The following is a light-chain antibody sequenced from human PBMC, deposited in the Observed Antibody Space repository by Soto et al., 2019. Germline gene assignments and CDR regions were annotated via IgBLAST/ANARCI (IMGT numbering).Light chain of an antibody. CDR1: SSDVGGYNY. Sequence: QSALTQPPSASGSPGQSVTISCTGTSSDVGGYNYVSWYQQHPGKAPKLMIYEVSKRPSGVPDRFSGSKSGNTASLTAAGLQAEDEADYYCSSYAGSNNYVFGTGTKLTV. J-gene: IGLJ1*01. CDR3: SSYAGSNNYV. CDR2: EVS. V-gene: IGLV2-8*01.